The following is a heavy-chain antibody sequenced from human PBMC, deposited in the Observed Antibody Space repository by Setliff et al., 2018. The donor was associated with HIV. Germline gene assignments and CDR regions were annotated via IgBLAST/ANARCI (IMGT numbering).Heavy chain of an antibody. CDR3: ARDPMYSSDNTGYSRNYFGYYFES. CDR1: GGSFSGYY. V-gene: IGHV4-34*10. J-gene: IGHJ4*02. Sequence: PSETLSLTCAVYGGSFSGYYWTWIRQPPGKGLEWIGEINHSGSANYNPSLKSRVTMSVDTSKNQFSLNLTSVTAADTAVYSCARDPMYSSDNTGYSRNYFGYYFESWGQGTLVTVSS. D-gene: IGHD3-22*01. CDR2: INHSGSA.